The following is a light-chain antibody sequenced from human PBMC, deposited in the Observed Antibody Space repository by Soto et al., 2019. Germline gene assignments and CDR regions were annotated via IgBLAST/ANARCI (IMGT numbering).Light chain of an antibody. V-gene: IGKV1-5*03. CDR3: QQYNSLWT. CDR2: KAS. CDR1: QSISSW. J-gene: IGKJ1*01. Sequence: DIQMTQSPSTLSASVGDRVTITCRASQSISSWLAWYQQKPGKAPKLLIYKASSLESGVPSRFSGNGSATEFTLNTGSLQIDEFAAYYCQQYNSLWTFGQRTKIEIK.